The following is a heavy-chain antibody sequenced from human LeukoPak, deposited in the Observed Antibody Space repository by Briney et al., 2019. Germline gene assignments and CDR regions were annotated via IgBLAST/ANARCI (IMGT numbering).Heavy chain of an antibody. D-gene: IGHD3-3*01. J-gene: IGHJ4*02. V-gene: IGHV3-7*01. CDR3: ARAGSGFWSGYSPFDH. Sequence: PGGSLRLSCAASGFTFSSYWMSWVRQAPGKGLEWVANIKQDGSEKYYVDSVKGRFTISRDNAKNSQYLQMNSLRAEDTAVYYCARAGSGFWSGYSPFDHWGQGTLVTVSS. CDR2: IKQDGSEK. CDR1: GFTFSSYW.